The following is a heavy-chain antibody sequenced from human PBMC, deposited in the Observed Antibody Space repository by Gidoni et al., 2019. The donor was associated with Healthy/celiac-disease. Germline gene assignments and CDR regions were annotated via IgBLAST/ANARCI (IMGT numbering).Heavy chain of an antibody. CDR2: IYYSGST. D-gene: IGHD2-2*01. Sequence: QVQLQESGPGLVKPSQTLYLTCTVAGGSISGGGYYWSWIRQHPGKGLEWIGYIYYSGSTYYNPSLKSRVTIAVDTSKNQFSLKLSSVTAADTAVYYCARDQSVGAVGVPEYGMDVWGQGTTVTVSS. CDR3: ARDQSVGAVGVPEYGMDV. V-gene: IGHV4-31*03. J-gene: IGHJ6*02. CDR1: GGSISGGGYY.